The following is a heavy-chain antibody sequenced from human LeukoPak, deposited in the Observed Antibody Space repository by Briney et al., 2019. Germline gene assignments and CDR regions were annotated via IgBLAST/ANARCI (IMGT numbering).Heavy chain of an antibody. CDR1: GFTFVDYA. D-gene: IGHD6-6*01. J-gene: IGHJ4*02. V-gene: IGHV3-9*03. Sequence: RTLSLSCAASGFTFVDYALHWVRNAQGKGREWLSGISRYSSSIGYADSVKGRFTSSSDNAKNYLYLQMNSFRAEDMALYYWAKVAARYVGGFDYWGQGTLVTVSS. CDR3: AKVAARYVGGFDY. CDR2: ISRYSSSI.